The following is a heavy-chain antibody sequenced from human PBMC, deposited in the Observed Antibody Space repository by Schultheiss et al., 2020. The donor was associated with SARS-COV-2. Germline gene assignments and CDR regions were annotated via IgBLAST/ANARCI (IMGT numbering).Heavy chain of an antibody. Sequence: GGSLRLSCAASGFTFRSYGMHWVRQAPGKGLEWVAVISYDGSNKNYADSVKGRFTISRDNSKNTLYLQMNSLRVEDTAVYYCAKDIVVVTAIPRTRPDQFDYWGQGTLVTVSS. CDR3: AKDIVVVTAIPRTRPDQFDY. CDR2: ISYDGSNK. V-gene: IGHV3-30*18. CDR1: GFTFRSYG. D-gene: IGHD2-21*02. J-gene: IGHJ4*02.